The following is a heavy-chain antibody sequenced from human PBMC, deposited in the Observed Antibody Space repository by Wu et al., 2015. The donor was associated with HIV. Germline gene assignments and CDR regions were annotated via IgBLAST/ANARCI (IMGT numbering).Heavy chain of an antibody. V-gene: IGHV1-69*13. J-gene: IGHJ4*02. Sequence: QVQLVQSGAEVKKPKSSVKVSCKASGGTFSSYSISWIRQAPGQGLEWMGRIIPIFGTADYAQKFQGRVTITADESTSTAYMQLSSLRSEDTAIYYCARVYSSTWYDFFDSWGQGTLVSVSS. CDR2: IIPIFGTA. D-gene: IGHD6-13*01. CDR3: ARVYSSTWYDFFDS. CDR1: GGTFSSYS.